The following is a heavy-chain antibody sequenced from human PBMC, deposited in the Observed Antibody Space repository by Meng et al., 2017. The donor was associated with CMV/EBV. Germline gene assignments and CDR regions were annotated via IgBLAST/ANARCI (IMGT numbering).Heavy chain of an antibody. Sequence: QGRLVGAGGGVVQPGRSLRLSCAASGFTFSSYAMHWVRQAPGKGLEWVAVISYDGSNKYYADSVKGRFTISRDNSKNTLYLQMNSLRAEDTAVYYCARDRGDYLYYFDYWGQGTLVTVSS. D-gene: IGHD4-17*01. V-gene: IGHV3-30-3*01. CDR3: ARDRGDYLYYFDY. CDR2: ISYDGSNK. J-gene: IGHJ4*02. CDR1: GFTFSSYA.